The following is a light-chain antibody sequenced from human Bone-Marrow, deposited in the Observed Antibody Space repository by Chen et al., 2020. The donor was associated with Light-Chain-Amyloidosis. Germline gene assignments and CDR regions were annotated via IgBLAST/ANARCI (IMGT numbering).Light chain of an antibody. V-gene: IGKV3-20*01. CDR3: QQYGTSPLT. CDR1: QTISSKY. J-gene: IGKJ4*01. CDR2: GSS. Sequence: EIVLTQFPGTLSLSPGEGANLSCRASQTISSKYLTWYQQKFGQAPRLLIYGSSSRATGIPDRFTGSGSGTDFTLTINRLEPEDFAMFYCQQYGTSPLTFGGGTKVEIK.